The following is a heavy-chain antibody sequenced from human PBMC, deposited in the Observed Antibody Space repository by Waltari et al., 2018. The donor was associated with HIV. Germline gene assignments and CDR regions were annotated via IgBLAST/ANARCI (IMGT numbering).Heavy chain of an antibody. D-gene: IGHD3-10*01. Sequence: EVQLVESGGGLVQPGGSLRLSCVGSGFTFSSYWMHWVRQAPGKGLVWVSRIKSDGSSRSYGDSVKGRFTISRDNAKNTLYLQMNSLRAEDTAVYYCARDFYGSVGYWGQGTLVTVSS. CDR3: ARDFYGSVGY. J-gene: IGHJ4*02. CDR1: GFTFSSYW. V-gene: IGHV3-74*01. CDR2: IKSDGSSR.